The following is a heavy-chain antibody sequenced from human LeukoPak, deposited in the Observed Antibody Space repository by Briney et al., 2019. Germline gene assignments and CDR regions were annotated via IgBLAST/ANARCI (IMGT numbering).Heavy chain of an antibody. D-gene: IGHD5-12*01. V-gene: IGHV5-51*01. CDR1: GYTFTTKW. Sequence: GESLKISCKGSGYTFTTKWIAWVRQMSGKGLEWMGIIYPGDSDTRYSPSFQGQVTISVDKSINTAYRQWSSLRASDTAIYYCARDGAYSAYAFPNWGQGTLVTAS. CDR2: IYPGDSDT. J-gene: IGHJ4*02. CDR3: ARDGAYSAYAFPN.